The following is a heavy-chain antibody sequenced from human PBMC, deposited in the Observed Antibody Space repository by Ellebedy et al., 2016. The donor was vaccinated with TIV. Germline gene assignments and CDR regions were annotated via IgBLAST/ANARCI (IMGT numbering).Heavy chain of an antibody. V-gene: IGHV3-23*01. CDR3: ARDPVGVGPAFDI. J-gene: IGHJ3*02. D-gene: IGHD4-23*01. CDR1: GFTFSSYA. Sequence: GESLKISCVASGFTFSSYAMCWVRQAPGKGLEWVSSISGSGGNTYYADSVKGRFTISRDNSKGTLYLQVNSLRAEDTAVYYCARDPVGVGPAFDIWGQGTMVTVSS. CDR2: ISGSGGNT.